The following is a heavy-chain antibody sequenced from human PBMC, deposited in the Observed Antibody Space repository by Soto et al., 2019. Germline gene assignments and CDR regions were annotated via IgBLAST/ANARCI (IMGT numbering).Heavy chain of an antibody. Sequence: QVQLQQWGAGLLKPSETLSLTCAVYGGSFSGYYWSWIRQPPGKGLEWIGEINHSGSTNYNPSLKCRVTISVDTSKNQFSLKLSSVTAADTAVYYCAREGRYSGYAWHWFDPWGQGTLVTVSS. CDR3: AREGRYSGYAWHWFDP. V-gene: IGHV4-34*01. CDR2: INHSGST. CDR1: GGSFSGYY. J-gene: IGHJ5*02. D-gene: IGHD5-12*01.